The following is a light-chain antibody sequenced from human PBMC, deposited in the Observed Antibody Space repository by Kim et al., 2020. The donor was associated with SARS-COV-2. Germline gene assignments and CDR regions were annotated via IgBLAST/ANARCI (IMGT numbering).Light chain of an antibody. Sequence: IQLTQSPSSLSAYVGDSVTITCRASQGISSYLGWYQQKPGRAPKLLIYAASSLQSGVPPRFSGSGSGTDFTLTISSLQPEDFATYYCQQHKKYPLTFGGGTKVDIK. J-gene: IGKJ4*01. CDR3: QQHKKYPLT. V-gene: IGKV1-9*01. CDR1: QGISSY. CDR2: AAS.